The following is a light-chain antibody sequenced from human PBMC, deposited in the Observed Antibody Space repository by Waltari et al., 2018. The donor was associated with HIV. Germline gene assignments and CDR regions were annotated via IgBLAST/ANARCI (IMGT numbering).Light chain of an antibody. CDR2: QAS. V-gene: IGLV2-14*01. CDR3: TSYTISTTSYV. CDR1: ISDVGAYHY. J-gene: IGLJ1*01. Sequence: QSALPQPASVSGSPGPSITISCSVTISDVGAYHYVSWYQQHPGKDPKLISYQASDRPAGISNRFSGSMSGNTASLTISGLQADDEADYYCTSYTISTTSYVFGTGTKVTVL.